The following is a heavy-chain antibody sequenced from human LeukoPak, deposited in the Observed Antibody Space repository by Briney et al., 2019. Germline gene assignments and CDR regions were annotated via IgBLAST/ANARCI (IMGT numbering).Heavy chain of an antibody. CDR2: IQSDGTT. J-gene: IGHJ4*02. CDR3: ARDGSYKLDY. Sequence: QPGGSLRLSCAASGLTFSSAWMHWVRHTPGKRLVWVSRIQSDGTTTYADSVRGRFTISRDNAKNTLYLQMNNLRAEDTGIYYCARDGSYKLDYWGQGTLVTVSS. D-gene: IGHD1-26*01. CDR1: GLTFSSAW. V-gene: IGHV3-74*01.